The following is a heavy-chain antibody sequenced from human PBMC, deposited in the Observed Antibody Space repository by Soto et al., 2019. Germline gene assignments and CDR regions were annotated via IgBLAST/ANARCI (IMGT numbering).Heavy chain of an antibody. CDR2: IYYSGST. J-gene: IGHJ4*02. CDR3: ASIAVYYFDY. CDR1: GGSISSSSYH. V-gene: IGHV4-39*01. Sequence: SETLSLTCTVSGGSISSSSYHWGWIRQPPGKGLEWIGSIYYSGSTYYNPSLKSRVTISVDTSKNQFSLKLSSVTAADTAVYYCASIAVYYFDYWGQGTLVTVSS. D-gene: IGHD6-19*01.